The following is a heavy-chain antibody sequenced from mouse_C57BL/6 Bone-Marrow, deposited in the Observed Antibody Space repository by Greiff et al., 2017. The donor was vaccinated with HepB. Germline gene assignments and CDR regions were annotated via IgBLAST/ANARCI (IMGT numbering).Heavy chain of an antibody. CDR1: GYSITSGYY. CDR2: ISYDGSN. D-gene: IGHD1-1*01. CDR3: ARDPDYYYGSSDDYYAMDY. V-gene: IGHV3-6*01. J-gene: IGHJ4*01. Sequence: VQLQQSGPGLVKPSQSLSLTCSVTGYSITSGYYWNWIRQFPGNKLEWMGYISYDGSNNYNPSLKNRISITRDTSKNQFFLKLNSVTTEDTATYYCARDPDYYYGSSDDYYAMDYWGQGTSVTVSS.